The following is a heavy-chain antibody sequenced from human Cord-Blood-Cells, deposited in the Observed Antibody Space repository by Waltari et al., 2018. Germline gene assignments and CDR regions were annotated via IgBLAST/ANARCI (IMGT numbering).Heavy chain of an antibody. J-gene: IGHJ4*02. V-gene: IGHV4-39*01. D-gene: IGHD6-6*01. CDR3: ARQAPHLDY. CDR2: IYYSGST. CDR1: GGSISSSSYY. Sequence: QLQLQESGPGLVKPSETLSLTCTVSGGSISSSSYYRGWIRQPPGKGLEWIGSIYYSGSTYYTPSLKSRVTISVDTSKNQFSLKLSSVTAADTAVYYCARQAPHLDYWGQGTLVTVSS.